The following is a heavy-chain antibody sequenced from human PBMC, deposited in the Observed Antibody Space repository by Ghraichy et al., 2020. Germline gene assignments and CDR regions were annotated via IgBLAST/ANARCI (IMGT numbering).Heavy chain of an antibody. CDR3: AHRTLIEQLGPVDWFDP. V-gene: IGHV2-5*01. CDR2: IYWTDDN. CDR1: GFSLSTSGVG. Sequence: SGPTLVKPTQTLTLTCTFSGFSLSTSGVGVGWIRQPPGKALEWLALIYWTDDNRYSPSLKSRLTITKDTSKNHVVLTMTNMDPVDTATYYCAHRTLIEQLGPVDWFDPWGQGTLVTVSS. D-gene: IGHD6-6*01. J-gene: IGHJ5*02.